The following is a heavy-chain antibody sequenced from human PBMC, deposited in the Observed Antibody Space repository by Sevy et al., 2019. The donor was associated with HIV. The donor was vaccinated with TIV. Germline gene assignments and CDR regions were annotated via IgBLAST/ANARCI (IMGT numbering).Heavy chain of an antibody. CDR1: GYTFTTYN. CDR3: ARGSTSWYDY. J-gene: IGHJ4*02. D-gene: IGHD2-8*01. CDR2: MSPYNGNK. V-gene: IGHV1-18*01. Sequence: ASVKVSCKASGYTFTTYNIVWVRQAPGQGLEWLAWMSPYNGNKNYAQRVQGRVTMTTDTFTDTAFSELRSLEFDDTATYYCARGSTSWYDYWGQGTLVTVSS.